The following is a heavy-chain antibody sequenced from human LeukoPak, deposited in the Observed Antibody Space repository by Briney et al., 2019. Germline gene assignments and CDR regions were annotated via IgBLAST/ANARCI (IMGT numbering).Heavy chain of an antibody. CDR2: ISYDGSSI. D-gene: IGHD2-15*01. Sequence: PGGSLRLSCAASGFTFSTYGMHWVSQAPGKGLEWVSLISYDGSSIYYADSVKGRFTISRDNSKNTLYLQMNSLRAEDTAVYYCAKDRYCSGGSCNYDALDCWGQGTLVAVSS. CDR3: AKDRYCSGGSCNYDALDC. J-gene: IGHJ4*02. V-gene: IGHV3-30*18. CDR1: GFTFSTYG.